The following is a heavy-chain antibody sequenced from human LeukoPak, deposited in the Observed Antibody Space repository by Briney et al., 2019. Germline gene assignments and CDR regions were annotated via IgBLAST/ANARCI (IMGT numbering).Heavy chain of an antibody. V-gene: IGHV1-2*02. Sequence: ASVKVSCKASGYTFTGYYMHWVRQAPGQGLEWMGWINPNSGGTNYAQKFQGRVTMTRDTSISTAYMELSRLRSDDTAVYYCAKDSHVVRDRVNWFDPWGQGTLVTVSS. CDR3: AKDSHVVRDRVNWFDP. J-gene: IGHJ5*02. CDR1: GYTFTGYY. CDR2: INPNSGGT. D-gene: IGHD3-10*01.